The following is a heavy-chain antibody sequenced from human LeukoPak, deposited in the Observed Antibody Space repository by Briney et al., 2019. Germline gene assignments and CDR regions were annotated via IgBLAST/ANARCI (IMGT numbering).Heavy chain of an antibody. CDR2: ISTNGGST. J-gene: IGHJ4*02. V-gene: IGHV3-64D*09. D-gene: IGHD2-15*01. CDR1: GFSFSNYA. Sequence: GGSLRLSCSASGFSFSNYAMRWVRQAPRKGLEYVSAISTNGGSTYYADSVKGRFTISRDNSKNTLYLQMSSLRADDTAVYYCVKGYCSGGNCFSRTMYYFDNWGQGTLVTVSS. CDR3: VKGYCSGGNCFSRTMYYFDN.